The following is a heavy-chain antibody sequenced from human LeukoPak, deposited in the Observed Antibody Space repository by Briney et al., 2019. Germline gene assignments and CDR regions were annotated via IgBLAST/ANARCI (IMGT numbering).Heavy chain of an antibody. Sequence: GTSVKVSCEASGFTFTSSAVQWVRQARGQRLEWIGWIVVGSGNTNYAQKFQERVTITRDMSTSTAYMELSSLRSEDTAVYYCAAGLFPRGAVITTDGVYFDYWGQGTLVTVSS. CDR2: IVVGSGNT. V-gene: IGHV1-58*01. D-gene: IGHD3-22*01. J-gene: IGHJ4*02. CDR1: GFTFTSSA. CDR3: AAGLFPRGAVITTDGVYFDY.